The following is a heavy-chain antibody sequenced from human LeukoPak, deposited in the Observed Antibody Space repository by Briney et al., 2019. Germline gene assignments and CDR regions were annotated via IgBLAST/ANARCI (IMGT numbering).Heavy chain of an antibody. J-gene: IGHJ6*03. CDR2: ISGSGGST. D-gene: IGHD3-22*01. V-gene: IGHV3-23*01. CDR3: AKDKTPNSSGYYYACMDV. Sequence: GGSLRLSCAASGFTFSSYAMSWVRQAPGKGLEWVSAISGSGGSTYYADSVKGRFTISRDNSKNTLYLQMNSLRAEDTAVYYCAKDKTPNSSGYYYACMDVWGKGTTVTISS. CDR1: GFTFSSYA.